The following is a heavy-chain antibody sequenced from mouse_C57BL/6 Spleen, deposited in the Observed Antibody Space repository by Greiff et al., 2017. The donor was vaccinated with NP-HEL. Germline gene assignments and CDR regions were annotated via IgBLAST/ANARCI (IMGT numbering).Heavy chain of an antibody. D-gene: IGHD1-1*01. V-gene: IGHV1-85*01. Sequence: LQESGPELVKPGASVKLSCKASGYTFTSYDINWVKQRPGQGLEWIGWIYPRDGSTKYNEKFKGKAKLTVDTSSSTAYMELLSLTSEDSAVYFCARGFTTVVAAYYFDYWGQSTTLTVSS. CDR2: IYPRDGST. J-gene: IGHJ2*01. CDR3: ARGFTTVVAAYYFDY. CDR1: GYTFTSYD.